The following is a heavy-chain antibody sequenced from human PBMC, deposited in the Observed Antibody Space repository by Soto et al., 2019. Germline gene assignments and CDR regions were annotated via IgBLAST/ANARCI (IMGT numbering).Heavy chain of an antibody. D-gene: IGHD3-10*01. CDR1: GFTFNNYW. J-gene: IGHJ4*02. Sequence: VQLVESGGGLVKPGGSLRLSCAASGFTFNNYWMHWVRQVPGKGLVWVSRIKTDGSSPNYADSVEGRFTISSDNAKNTLYLQMNSLRAEDTAVYYCARDRIAGSGSCDNWGQGTLVTVSS. V-gene: IGHV3-74*01. CDR3: ARDRIAGSGSCDN. CDR2: IKTDGSSP.